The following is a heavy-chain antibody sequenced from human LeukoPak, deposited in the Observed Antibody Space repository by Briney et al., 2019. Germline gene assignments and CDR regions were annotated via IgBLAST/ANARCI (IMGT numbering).Heavy chain of an antibody. Sequence: GSLRLSCAASGFTVSSNYMNWVRQAPGKGLEWVSVIYSGGGTYYADSVKGRFTISRDNSKNTLYLQMNSLRAEDTAVYYCARAESKVATNDSFDIWSQGTMVTVSS. V-gene: IGHV3-66*01. J-gene: IGHJ3*02. D-gene: IGHD5-12*01. CDR3: ARAESKVATNDSFDI. CDR2: IYSGGGT. CDR1: GFTVSSNY.